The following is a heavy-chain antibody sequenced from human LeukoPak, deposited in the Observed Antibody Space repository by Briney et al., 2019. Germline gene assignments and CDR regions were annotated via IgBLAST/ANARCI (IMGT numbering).Heavy chain of an antibody. CDR3: ARVPQEGGDGTYYFDY. J-gene: IGHJ4*02. V-gene: IGHV1-18*01. D-gene: IGHD2-21*01. Sequence: ASVKVSCKASGYTFTSYGISWVRQAPGQGLEWMGWISAYNGNTNYAQKLQGRVTMTTDTSTSTAYMDLRSLRSDDTAVYYCARVPQEGGDGTYYFDYWGQGTLVTVSS. CDR2: ISAYNGNT. CDR1: GYTFTSYG.